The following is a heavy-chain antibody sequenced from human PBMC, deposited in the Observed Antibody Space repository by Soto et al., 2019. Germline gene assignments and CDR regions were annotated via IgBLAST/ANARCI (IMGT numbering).Heavy chain of an antibody. V-gene: IGHV1-18*01. CDR1: GYTFSNYG. J-gene: IGHJ5*02. CDR2: ISAYNGNT. D-gene: IGHD1-26*01. Sequence: QAQLVQSGAEVKKPGASVKVSCTTSGYTFSNYGISWVRQAPGQGLEWLGWISAYNGNTNSAKNLQFRVTMTTETYTSTAYMELRSLRSDDTAVYYCARSSGTSYIWFDPWGQGTLVTVSS. CDR3: ARSSGTSYIWFDP.